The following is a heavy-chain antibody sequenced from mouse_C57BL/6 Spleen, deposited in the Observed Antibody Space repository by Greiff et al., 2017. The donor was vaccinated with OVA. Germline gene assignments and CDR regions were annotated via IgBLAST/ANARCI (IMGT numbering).Heavy chain of an antibody. V-gene: IGHV1-80*01. J-gene: IGHJ3*01. Sequence: QVQLQQSGAELVKPGASVKISCKASGYAFSSYWMNWVKQRPGKGLEWIGQIYPGDGDTNYNGKFKGKATLTADKSSSTAYMQLSSLTSEDSAVYFCAIALLWLRRGGPGFADWGQGTLVTVSA. CDR3: AIALLWLRRGGPGFAD. CDR1: GYAFSSYW. D-gene: IGHD2-2*01. CDR2: IYPGDGDT.